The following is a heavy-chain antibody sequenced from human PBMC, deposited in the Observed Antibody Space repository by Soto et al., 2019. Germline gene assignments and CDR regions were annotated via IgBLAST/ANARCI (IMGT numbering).Heavy chain of an antibody. J-gene: IGHJ6*02. CDR2: IYSGGST. CDR3: ARAGGYSYGNPGQLRYYYYGMDV. CDR1: GFTVSSNY. D-gene: IGHD5-18*01. Sequence: GGSLRLSCAASGFTVSSNYMSWVRQAPGKGLEWVSVIYSGGSTYYADSVKGRFTISRDNSKNTLYLQMNSLRAEDTAVYYCARAGGYSYGNPGQLRYYYYGMDVWGLGTRVTVSS. V-gene: IGHV3-53*01.